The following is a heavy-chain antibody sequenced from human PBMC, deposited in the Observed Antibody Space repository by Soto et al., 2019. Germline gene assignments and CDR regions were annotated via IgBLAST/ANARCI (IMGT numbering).Heavy chain of an antibody. CDR1: GFTFSSYA. CDR3: AIVSPPGVVGTTFPWAPFDY. Sequence: GGSLRLSCAASGFTFSSYAMNWVRQAPGKGLEWVSVVSGSGGSTYYADSVKGRFTISRDNSKNTLYLQMNSLRAEDTAVYYCAIVSPPGVVGTTFPWAPFDYWGQGTLVTVSS. V-gene: IGHV3-23*01. CDR2: VSGSGGST. D-gene: IGHD2-21*02. J-gene: IGHJ4*02.